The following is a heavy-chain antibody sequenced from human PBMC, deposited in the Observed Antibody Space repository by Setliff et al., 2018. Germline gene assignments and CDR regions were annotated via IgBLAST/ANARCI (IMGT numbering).Heavy chain of an antibody. CDR2: ISRGGNTI. Sequence: LSLTCTVYGGSFSGYYMTWIRQAPGKGLEWVSYISRGGNTIYYADSVKGRFTISRDNARDSLFLQMNSLRAEDTAVYYCARDGGEYWGQGTLVTVSS. D-gene: IGHD3-16*01. CDR1: GGSFSGYY. J-gene: IGHJ4*02. V-gene: IGHV3-11*04. CDR3: ARDGGEY.